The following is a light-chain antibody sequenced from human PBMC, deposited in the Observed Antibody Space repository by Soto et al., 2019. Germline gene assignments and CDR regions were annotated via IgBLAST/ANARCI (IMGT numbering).Light chain of an antibody. Sequence: DIQMTQSPSSLSASVGDRVTITCRASPGISHYLAWYQQKPGKVPRLLLYTTSILQSGVPSRFSGSGSGTDFTLTISTLPPADAATYDDQKYNSFPCTFGQGTKVEIK. CDR1: PGISHY. J-gene: IGKJ1*01. V-gene: IGKV1-27*01. CDR2: TTS. CDR3: QKYNSFPCT.